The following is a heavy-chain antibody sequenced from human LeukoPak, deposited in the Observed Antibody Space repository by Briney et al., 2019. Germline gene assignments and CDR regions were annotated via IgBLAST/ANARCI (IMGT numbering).Heavy chain of an antibody. CDR1: GGSFSGYY. Sequence: PSETLSLTCAVYGGSFSGYYWSWIRQPPGKGLEWIGYIYYSGSTNYSPSLKSRVTISVDTSKNQFSLKLSSVTAADTAVYYCARALPPDYGDYATFDYWGQGTLVTVSS. CDR2: IYYSGST. V-gene: IGHV4-59*01. J-gene: IGHJ4*02. CDR3: ARALPPDYGDYATFDY. D-gene: IGHD4-17*01.